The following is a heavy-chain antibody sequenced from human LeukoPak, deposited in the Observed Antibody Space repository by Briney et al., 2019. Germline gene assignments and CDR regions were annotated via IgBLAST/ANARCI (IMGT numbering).Heavy chain of an antibody. D-gene: IGHD3-16*02. V-gene: IGHV1-69*05. Sequence: GASVKVSCKASGGTFSSYAISWVRQAPGQGLEWMGGIIPIFGTANYAQKFQGRAMIPTHESTSTAYLNRSSLRSEDTAVYYCARGRGYYDYVWGSCRSPYYFDYGGQGTLVTVSS. CDR1: GGTFSSYA. CDR3: ARGRGYYDYVWGSCRSPYYFDY. CDR2: IIPIFGTA. J-gene: IGHJ4*02.